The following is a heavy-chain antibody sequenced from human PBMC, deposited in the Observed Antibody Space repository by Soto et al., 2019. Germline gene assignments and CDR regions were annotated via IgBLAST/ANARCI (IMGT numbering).Heavy chain of an antibody. CDR1: GLTFSDDY. V-gene: IGHV3-11*01. J-gene: IGHJ6*02. D-gene: IGHD3-10*01. CDR3: ARAPYFGSGTYYDYALAV. CDR2: ISSSAGTI. Sequence: QVQLVESGGGLVKPGGSLRLSCAASGLTFSDDYMTWIRQAPGKGLEWISYISSSAGTIYYEDSVKGRFTISRDNAKNSLYLQMTNLRAEDTAVYYCARAPYFGSGTYYDYALAVWGQGTTVTVSS.